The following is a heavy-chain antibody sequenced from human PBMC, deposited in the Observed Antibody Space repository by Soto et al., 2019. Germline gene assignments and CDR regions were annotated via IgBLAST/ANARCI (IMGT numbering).Heavy chain of an antibody. CDR1: GYTFSNYG. CDR2: ISAYNGNT. V-gene: IGHV1-18*01. Sequence: QVQLVQSGAEVKKPGASVKISCKASGYTFSNYGISWVRQAPGQGLEWMGWISAYNGNTNYAQNLQDRVTMTTDTSTNTAYMALRSLRSDDTAMYYCARDRSSSHYWGQGTLVTVSS. J-gene: IGHJ4*02. CDR3: ARDRSSSHY. D-gene: IGHD6-13*01.